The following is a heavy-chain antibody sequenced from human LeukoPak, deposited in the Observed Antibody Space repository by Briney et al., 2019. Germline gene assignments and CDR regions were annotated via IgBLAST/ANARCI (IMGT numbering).Heavy chain of an antibody. CDR2: IIPILGIA. D-gene: IGHD3-3*02. CDR3: AREPLASP. CDR1: GGTFSSYT. V-gene: IGHV1-69*10. Sequence: SVKVSCKASGGTFSSYTISWVRQAPGQGLEWMGWIIPILGIANYAQKFQGRVTITADKSTSTAYMELSSLRSEDTAVYYCAREPLASPWGEGTLVTVSS. J-gene: IGHJ5*02.